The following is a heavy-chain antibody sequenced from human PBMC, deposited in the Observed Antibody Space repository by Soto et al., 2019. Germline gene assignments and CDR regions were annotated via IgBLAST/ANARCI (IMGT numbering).Heavy chain of an antibody. CDR1: GYTFTSYG. V-gene: IGHV1-18*04. CDR3: ARDAFAFWSGYYMDYGMDV. D-gene: IGHD3-3*01. J-gene: IGHJ6*02. CDR2: ISAYNGNT. Sequence: ASVKVSCKASGYTFTSYGISWVRQAPGQGLEWMGWISAYNGNTNYAQKLQGRVTMTTDTSTSTAYMELRSLRSDDTAVYYCARDAFAFWSGYYMDYGMDVWGQGTTVTVSS.